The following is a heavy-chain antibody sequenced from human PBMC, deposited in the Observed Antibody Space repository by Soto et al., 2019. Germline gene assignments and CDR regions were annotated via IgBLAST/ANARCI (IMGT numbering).Heavy chain of an antibody. CDR1: GGTFNTYA. Sequence: QVQLVQSETEVKKPGSAVRVSCKASGGTFNTYAMNWVRQAPGQGLEWMGGILPMFDRPRYVQKFQGRVTITVDEPTSPAYMELSSLRSDDTAVYYCTRSIGSGGVIGGFDYWGQGTLVTVSS. J-gene: IGHJ4*02. CDR2: ILPMFDRP. CDR3: TRSIGSGGVIGGFDY. V-gene: IGHV1-69*01. D-gene: IGHD3-16*02.